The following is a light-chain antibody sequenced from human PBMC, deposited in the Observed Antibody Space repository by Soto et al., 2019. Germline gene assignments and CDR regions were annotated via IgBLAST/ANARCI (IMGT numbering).Light chain of an antibody. Sequence: PSPASLSVTTRKGATVSCRASQDIRNNLGWYQQKPGQAPRRLIYGASSMATGVPYRFSGSGYGTEFTLTISSLEPEDFAVYYCPEHASSLEPFAGGSKVDIK. CDR2: GAS. CDR1: QDIRNN. V-gene: IGKV3-20*01. CDR3: PEHASSLEP. J-gene: IGKJ4*02.